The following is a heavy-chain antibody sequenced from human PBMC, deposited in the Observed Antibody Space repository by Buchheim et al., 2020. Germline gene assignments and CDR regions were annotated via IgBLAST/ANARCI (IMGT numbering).Heavy chain of an antibody. CDR1: GDSISSRDW. J-gene: IGHJ4*02. V-gene: IGHV4-4*02. Sequence: QVQLQESGPGLVKTSGTLSLTCAVSGDSISSRDWWSWVRQPPGKGLEWIGEIYHGGGPNYNPSLKSRVTISVDTSRNPFSPKLSSVTAADTAVYYCARNGPYNLDNWGQGT. D-gene: IGHD1-14*01. CDR2: IYHGGGP. CDR3: ARNGPYNLDN.